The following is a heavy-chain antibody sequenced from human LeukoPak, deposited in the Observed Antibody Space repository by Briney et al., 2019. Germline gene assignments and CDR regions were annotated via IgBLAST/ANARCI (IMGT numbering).Heavy chain of an antibody. D-gene: IGHD6-13*01. Sequence: PGGSLRLSCAASGFIFSSYGMHWVRHAPGKGLEWVAVITYDGGNRYCADSVKGRFTISRDNSQNTLYLQMNSLRAEDTAVYYCAKDRGSSSSAYGMDVWGQGTTVTVSS. CDR2: ITYDGGNR. CDR1: GFIFSSYG. CDR3: AKDRGSSSSAYGMDV. J-gene: IGHJ6*02. V-gene: IGHV3-30*18.